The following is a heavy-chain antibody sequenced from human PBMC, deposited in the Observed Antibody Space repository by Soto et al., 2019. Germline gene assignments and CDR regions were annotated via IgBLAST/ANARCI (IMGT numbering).Heavy chain of an antibody. CDR3: ARSLGNGSSYYYGMDV. Sequence: ASVKVSCKASGYTFTSYYVHWIRQAPGQGLEWMGIINPDVGRTNYAQKFQGRVTMTRDTSTSTVDMELGSLRSEDTAMYYCARSLGNGSSYYYGMDVWGQGTTVTVSS. V-gene: IGHV1-46*01. D-gene: IGHD3-10*01. CDR2: INPDVGRT. CDR1: GYTFTSYY. J-gene: IGHJ6*02.